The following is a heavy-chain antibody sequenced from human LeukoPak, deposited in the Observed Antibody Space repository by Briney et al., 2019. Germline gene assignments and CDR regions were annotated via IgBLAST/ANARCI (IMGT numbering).Heavy chain of an antibody. D-gene: IGHD6-19*01. CDR2: INPNSGGT. CDR1: GYTFTGCY. V-gene: IGHV1-2*06. J-gene: IGHJ5*02. Sequence: ASVKVSCKASGYTFTGCYMHWVRQAPGQGLEWMGRINPNSGGTNYAQKFQGRVTMTRDTSISTAYMELSRLRSDDTAVYYCARGLKGIAVAGTLGDNWFDPWGQGTLVTVSS. CDR3: ARGLKGIAVAGTLGDNWFDP.